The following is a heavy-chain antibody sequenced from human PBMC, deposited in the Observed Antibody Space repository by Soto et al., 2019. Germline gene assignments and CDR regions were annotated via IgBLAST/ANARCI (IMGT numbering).Heavy chain of an antibody. CDR3: ARDARGTRGFDEMDI. D-gene: IGHD3-9*01. Sequence: ASVKVSCKASGYTFTGYHIHWVRQAPGRGLEWMGWINPNSGDTEYAQNFQGRVTMTRDTSFNLVYMEMSGLMSDDTAVYYCARDARGTRGFDEMDIWGQGNTVTVSS. V-gene: IGHV1-2*02. CDR1: GYTFTGYH. CDR2: INPNSGDT. J-gene: IGHJ6*02.